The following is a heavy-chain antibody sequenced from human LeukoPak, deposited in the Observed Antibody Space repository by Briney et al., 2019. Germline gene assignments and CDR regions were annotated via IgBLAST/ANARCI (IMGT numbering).Heavy chain of an antibody. J-gene: IGHJ4*02. D-gene: IGHD5-24*01. CDR3: ARDNAYMFDY. CDR2: INHGGSIV. V-gene: IGHV3-48*03. Sequence: GGSLRLSCGVSGFTFVSHAMNWVRQAPGKGLEWISFINHGGSIVYYADSVKGRFATSRDNTKNSLYLQINSVGADDAAVYYCARDNAYMFDYWGQGTQVTVSS. CDR1: GFTFVSHA.